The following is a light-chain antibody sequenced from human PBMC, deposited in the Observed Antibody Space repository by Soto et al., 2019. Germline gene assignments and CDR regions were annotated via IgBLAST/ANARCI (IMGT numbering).Light chain of an antibody. CDR2: WAS. J-gene: IGKJ2*01. V-gene: IGKV4-1*01. CDR1: QSVLYSSNNKNY. Sequence: DIVMTQSPDSLAVSLGERATINCKSSQSVLYSSNNKNYLAWYQQRPGQPPKLLIYWASTRESGVPDRFSGSGSETDFTLTITSLQAEDVAVYYCQQDGSTPPTFSQGDKLEIK. CDR3: QQDGSTPPT.